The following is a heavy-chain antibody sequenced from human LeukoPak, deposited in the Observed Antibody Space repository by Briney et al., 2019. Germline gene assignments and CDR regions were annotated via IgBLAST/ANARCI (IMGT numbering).Heavy chain of an antibody. J-gene: IGHJ4*02. V-gene: IGHV3-11*05. D-gene: IGHD2-21*02. CDR1: GFTFSDYY. CDR2: ISTGSSYT. CDR3: ARAEGGPATAIY. Sequence: PGGSLRLSCAASGFTFSDYYMSWIRQAPGRGLEWVSYISTGSSYTNYADSVKGRFTLSRDNGKNSLYLQMNSLRAEDTALYYCARAEGGPATAIYWGQGTLVTVSS.